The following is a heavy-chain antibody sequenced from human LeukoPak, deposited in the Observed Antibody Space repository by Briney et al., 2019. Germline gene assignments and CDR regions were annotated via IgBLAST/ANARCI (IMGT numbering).Heavy chain of an antibody. D-gene: IGHD2-21*02. CDR2: IYYSGST. V-gene: IGHV4-59*12. J-gene: IGHJ5*02. CDR3: ARGAYCGDDCYYNGFDP. CDR1: GGSISSYY. Sequence: SETLSLTCTVSGGSISSYYWSRIRQPPGKGLEWIGYIYYSGSTNYNPSLKSRVTISVDTSKNQFSLKLSSVTAADTAVYYCARGAYCGDDCYYNGFDPWGQGTLVTVSS.